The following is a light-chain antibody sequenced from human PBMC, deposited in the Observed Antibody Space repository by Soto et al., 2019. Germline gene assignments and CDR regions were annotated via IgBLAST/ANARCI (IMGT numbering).Light chain of an antibody. CDR3: AAWDVSLVV. V-gene: IGLV1-44*01. CDR1: SSNIGTNT. CDR2: SDN. Sequence: QSVLTQPPSESGTPGQRVTISCSGSSSNIGTNTVIWYQQLPGAAPRLLIYSDNQRPSGVPDRFSGSKSGTSASLAISGLQSEDEADYYCAAWDVSLVVFGGGTKVTVL. J-gene: IGLJ2*01.